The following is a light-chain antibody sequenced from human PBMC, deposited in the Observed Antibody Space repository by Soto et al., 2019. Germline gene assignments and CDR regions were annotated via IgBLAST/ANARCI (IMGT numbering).Light chain of an antibody. CDR2: KAS. Sequence: DIQMTQSPSTLSASVGDRVTITCRASQSISSWLAWYQQKPGKAPKLLIYKASSLESGVPSRFSGSGSGTEFTLAISSLQPDDCATYYCQQYKSSPGTFGQGTKVEI. CDR1: QSISSW. V-gene: IGKV1-5*03. J-gene: IGKJ1*01. CDR3: QQYKSSPGT.